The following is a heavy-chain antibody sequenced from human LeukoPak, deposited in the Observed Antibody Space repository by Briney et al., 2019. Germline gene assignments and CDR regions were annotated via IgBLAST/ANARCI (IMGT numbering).Heavy chain of an antibody. CDR1: GGSISSYY. CDR3: ARDENGYVWGSFRA. V-gene: IGHV4-4*07. CDR2: IYTSGST. Sequence: SETLSLTCTVSGGSISSYYWSWIRQPAGKGLEWIGRIYTSGSTNYNPSLKSRVTMSVDTSKNQFSLKLSSVTAADTAVYYCARDENGYVWGSFRAWGQGTLVTVSS. D-gene: IGHD3-16*02. J-gene: IGHJ5*02.